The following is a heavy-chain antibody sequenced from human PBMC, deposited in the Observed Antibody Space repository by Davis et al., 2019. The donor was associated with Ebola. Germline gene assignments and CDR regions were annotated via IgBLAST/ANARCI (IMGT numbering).Heavy chain of an antibody. CDR1: GGSFSGYY. J-gene: IGHJ6*02. V-gene: IGHV4-34*01. Sequence: MPSDTLSLTSAVYGGSFSGYYWSWIRQPPGKGLEWIGEINHGGRINYNPSLRSRVTISVDKSKNQFFLKVSSVTAADTAVYYCARVNGDYYYYGLDVWGQGTTVTVSS. CDR2: INHGGRI. CDR3: ARVNGDYYYYGLDV. D-gene: IGHD3-16*02.